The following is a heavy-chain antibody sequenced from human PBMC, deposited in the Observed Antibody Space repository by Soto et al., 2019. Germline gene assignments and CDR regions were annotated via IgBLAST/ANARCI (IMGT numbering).Heavy chain of an antibody. V-gene: IGHV1-69*01. CDR3: ARSQGSSTSLELYYYYYYGMDV. D-gene: IGHD2-2*01. J-gene: IGHJ6*02. CDR2: IIPISGTA. CDR1: GGTFSSYA. Sequence: QVQLVQSGAEVKKPGSSVKVSCKASGGTFSSYAISWVRQAPGQGLEWMGGIIPISGTANYAQKFQGRVTITAAESTSTAYMELRSLRSEDTAVYYCARSQGSSTSLELYYYYYYGMDVWGQGTTVTVSS.